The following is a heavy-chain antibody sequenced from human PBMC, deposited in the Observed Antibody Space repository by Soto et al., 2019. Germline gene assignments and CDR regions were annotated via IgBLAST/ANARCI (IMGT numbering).Heavy chain of an antibody. J-gene: IGHJ6*02. CDR2: IYPGDSDT. CDR3: AAGGSNYYYYYCMDV. Sequence: PGESLKISCKGSGYSFTSYWIGWVRQMPGKGLEWMGIIYPGDSDTRYSPSFQGQVTISADKSISTAYLQWSSLKASDTAMYYCAAGGSNYYYYYCMDVWGQGTTVTVSS. V-gene: IGHV5-51*01. D-gene: IGHD4-4*01. CDR1: GYSFTSYW.